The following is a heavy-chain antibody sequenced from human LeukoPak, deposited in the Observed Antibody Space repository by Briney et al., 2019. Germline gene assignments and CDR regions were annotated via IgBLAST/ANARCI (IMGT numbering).Heavy chain of an antibody. Sequence: ASVKVSCTASGYTFTDYYMHWVRQAPGQGLEWMGYIDPNSGGTNYAQKSQGRVTMTRDTSISTAYMELSRLGSDDTALYYCASGYIGEYWGQGTLVTVSS. V-gene: IGHV1-2*02. D-gene: IGHD1-1*01. CDR3: ASGYIGEY. J-gene: IGHJ4*02. CDR1: GYTFTDYY. CDR2: IDPNSGGT.